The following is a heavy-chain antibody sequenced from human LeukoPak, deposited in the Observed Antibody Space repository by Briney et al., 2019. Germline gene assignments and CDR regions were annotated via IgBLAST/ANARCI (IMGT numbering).Heavy chain of an antibody. Sequence: GGSLRLSCVASGFIFSDYGMNWVRQAPGKGLEWVSAISGSGGSTYYADSVKGRFTISRDNSKNTLYLQMNSLRAEDTAVYYCASPRNIVVYGMDVWGQGTTVTVSS. D-gene: IGHD2-15*01. J-gene: IGHJ6*02. CDR2: ISGSGGST. CDR1: GFIFSDYG. CDR3: ASPRNIVVYGMDV. V-gene: IGHV3-23*01.